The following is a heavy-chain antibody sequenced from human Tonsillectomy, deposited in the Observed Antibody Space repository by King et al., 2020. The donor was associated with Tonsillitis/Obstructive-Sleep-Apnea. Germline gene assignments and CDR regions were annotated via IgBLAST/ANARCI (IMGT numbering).Heavy chain of an antibody. CDR2: IWNDGSNQ. D-gene: IGHD1-1*01. V-gene: IGHV3-33*01. CDR3: ARQLYPYDCDY. J-gene: IGHJ4*02. CDR1: GFTFSHYG. Sequence: QLVQSGGGVVQPGRSLRLSCAAFGFTFSHYGMHWVRQAPGKGLEWVAVIWNDGSNQYYADSVKGRFTISRDNYKNTVYLKMTSLRAEDTAVYFWARQLYPYDCDYWGQGTLVTVSS.